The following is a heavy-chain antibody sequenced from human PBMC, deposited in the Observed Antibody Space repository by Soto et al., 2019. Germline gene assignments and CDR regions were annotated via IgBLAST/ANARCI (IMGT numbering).Heavy chain of an antibody. CDR2: ISYDGSNK. CDR1: GFTFSSYA. V-gene: IGHV3-30-3*01. CDR3: AREEDSTHIHDAFDI. D-gene: IGHD2-21*01. J-gene: IGHJ3*02. Sequence: GGSLRLSCAASGFTFSSYAMHWVRQAPGKGLEWVAVISYDGSNKYYADSVKGRFTISRDNSKNTLYLQMNSLRAEDTAVYYCAREEDSTHIHDAFDIWGQGTMVTVSS.